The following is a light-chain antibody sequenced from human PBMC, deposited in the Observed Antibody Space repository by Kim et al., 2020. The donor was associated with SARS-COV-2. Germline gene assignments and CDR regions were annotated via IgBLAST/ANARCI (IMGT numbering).Light chain of an antibody. Sequence: TSVGDRVTITCRASQGIGNYLAWYQQKPGNPPKLLIYAASALHSGVPSRFSGSGSGTEFTLTISSLQPEDVATYYCQKFNGAPRTFGQGTKVEIK. CDR1: QGIGNY. V-gene: IGKV1-27*01. CDR3: QKFNGAPRT. CDR2: AAS. J-gene: IGKJ1*01.